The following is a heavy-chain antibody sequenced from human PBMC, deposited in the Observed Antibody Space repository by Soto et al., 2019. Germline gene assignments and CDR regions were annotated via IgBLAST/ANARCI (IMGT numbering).Heavy chain of an antibody. V-gene: IGHV1-69*04. J-gene: IGHJ6*03. D-gene: IGHD2-2*01. CDR1: GGTFSSYT. Sequence: SVKVSCKASGGTFSSYTISWVRQAPGQGLEWMGRIIPILGIANYAQKFQGRVTITADKSTSTAYMELSSLRSEDTAVYYCARDRCSSTSCYEYYYYYMDVWGKGTTVTVSS. CDR2: IIPILGIA. CDR3: ARDRCSSTSCYEYYYYYMDV.